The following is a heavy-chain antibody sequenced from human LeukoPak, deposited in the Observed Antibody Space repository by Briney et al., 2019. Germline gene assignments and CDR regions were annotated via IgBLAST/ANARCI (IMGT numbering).Heavy chain of an antibody. D-gene: IGHD2-2*01. V-gene: IGHV4-34*01. CDR1: GGSFSGYY. CDR2: INHSGST. J-gene: IGHJ5*02. Sequence: PSETLSLTCAVYGGSFSGYYWSWIRQPPGKGLEWIGEINHSGSTNYNPSLKSRVTISVDTSKNQFSPKLSSVTAADTAVYYCARQVDCSSTSCPFDPWGQGTLVTVSS. CDR3: ARQVDCSSTSCPFDP.